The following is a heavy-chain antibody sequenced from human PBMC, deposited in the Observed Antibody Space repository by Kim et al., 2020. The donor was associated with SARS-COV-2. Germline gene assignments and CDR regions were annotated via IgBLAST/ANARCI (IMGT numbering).Heavy chain of an antibody. V-gene: IGHV1-18*01. CDR2: T. D-gene: IGHD1-26*01. J-gene: IGHJ4*02. Sequence: TDYAQKLQGRATMTTDTSTSTAYMELRSLRSDDTAVYYCARGGGANDYWGQGTLVTVSS. CDR3: ARGGGANDY.